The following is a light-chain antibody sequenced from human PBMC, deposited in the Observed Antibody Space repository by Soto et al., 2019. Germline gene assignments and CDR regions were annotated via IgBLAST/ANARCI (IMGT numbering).Light chain of an antibody. Sequence: IVLTQSPATLSLSPGERATFSCRASQSVNSNYLAWYQQKPGEAPRLLIFGASSRATGSQGRFSGSGSGTDFNLAISRLEPEDFAVYYCRQYGNSRLTFGGGTKVEIK. V-gene: IGKV3-20*01. J-gene: IGKJ4*02. CDR3: RQYGNSRLT. CDR2: GAS. CDR1: QSVNSNY.